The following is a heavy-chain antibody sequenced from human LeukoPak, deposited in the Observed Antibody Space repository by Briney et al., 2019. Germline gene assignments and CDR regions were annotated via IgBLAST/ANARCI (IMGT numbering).Heavy chain of an antibody. CDR2: INPNSGGT. CDR3: ARGLQTTISEYNWFDP. Sequence: ASVKVSCKASGYTFSNFDINWVRQAPGQGLEWMGWINPNSGGTNYAQKFQGRVTMTRDTSISTAYMELSRLRSDDTAVYYCARGLQTTISEYNWFDPWGQGTLVTVSS. D-gene: IGHD1-7*01. V-gene: IGHV1-2*02. CDR1: GYTFSNFD. J-gene: IGHJ5*02.